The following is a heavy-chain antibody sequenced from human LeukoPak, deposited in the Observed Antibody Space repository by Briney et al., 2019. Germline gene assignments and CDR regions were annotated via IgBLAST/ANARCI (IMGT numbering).Heavy chain of an antibody. CDR3: AKDEYSSSWTFDY. V-gene: IGHV3-30*02. D-gene: IGHD6-13*01. CDR1: GFTFSSYG. J-gene: IGHJ4*02. CDR2: IRYDGSNK. Sequence: GGSLRLSCAASGFTFSSYGMHWVRQAPGKGLEWVAFIRYDGSNKYYADSVKGRFTISRDNSKNTLHLQMNSLRAEDTAVYYCAKDEYSSSWTFDYWGQGTLVTVSS.